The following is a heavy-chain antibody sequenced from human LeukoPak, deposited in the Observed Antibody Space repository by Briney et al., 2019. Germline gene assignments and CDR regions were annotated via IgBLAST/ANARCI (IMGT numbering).Heavy chain of an antibody. V-gene: IGHV3-30-3*01. CDR2: VSFDGSNE. D-gene: IGHD1-26*01. CDR3: AREGGVGYYFDC. CDR1: GFTFSSYV. Sequence: GGSLRLSCAASGFTFSSYVLHWVRQAPGKGLEWVAVVSFDGSNEFYADSVKGRFTISRDNSKSSLYLQMNSLRADDTAVYYCAREGGVGYYFDCWGQGTLVTVSS. J-gene: IGHJ4*02.